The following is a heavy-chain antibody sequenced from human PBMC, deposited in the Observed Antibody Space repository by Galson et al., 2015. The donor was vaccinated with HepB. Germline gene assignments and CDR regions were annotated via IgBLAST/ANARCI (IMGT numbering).Heavy chain of an antibody. CDR3: VRGCSNTSCYVPDYYYYGMDV. V-gene: IGHV3-64D*06. D-gene: IGHD2-2*01. J-gene: IGHJ6*02. CDR2: ISSNGGST. CDR1: GFTFSSYA. Sequence: SLRLSCAASGFTFSSYAMHWVRQAPGKGLEYVSAISSNGGSTYYADSVKGGFTISRDNSKNTLYLQMSSLRAEDTAVYYCVRGCSNTSCYVPDYYYYGMDVWGQGTTVTVSS.